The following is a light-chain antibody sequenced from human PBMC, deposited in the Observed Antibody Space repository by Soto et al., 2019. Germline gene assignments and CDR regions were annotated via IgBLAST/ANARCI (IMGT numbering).Light chain of an antibody. CDR3: QQRSNSPRT. Sequence: IVLTQSPATLSLSPGEGATLSCRASQSVGSYLAWFQQKHGQAPRLLIYDASNRATGIPARFSGSGAGTDFTLTISSLEPEDVAVYYCQQRSNSPRTFGQGTKVEI. CDR2: DAS. J-gene: IGKJ1*01. V-gene: IGKV3-11*01. CDR1: QSVGSY.